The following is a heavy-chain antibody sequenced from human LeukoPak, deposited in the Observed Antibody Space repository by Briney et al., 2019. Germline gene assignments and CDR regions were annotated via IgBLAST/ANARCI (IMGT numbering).Heavy chain of an antibody. CDR2: IKYDGSEQ. D-gene: IGHD3-10*01. CDR1: GFIFSSHW. CDR3: ARDYGWSFAN. J-gene: IGHJ4*02. V-gene: IGHV3-7*03. Sequence: GGSLRLSCTSSGFIFSSHWMNWVRQAPGKGPEWVANIKYDGSEQYYVDSVKGRFPISRDNTKNLLYLQMNSLRVEDTAAYYCARDYGWSFANWGQGTLVTVSS.